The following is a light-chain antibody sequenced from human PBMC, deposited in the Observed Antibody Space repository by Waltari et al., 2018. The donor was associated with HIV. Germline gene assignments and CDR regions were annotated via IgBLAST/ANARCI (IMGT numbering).Light chain of an antibody. Sequence: SYVLTPPPSVPVAPGPTASITRGGHHFRCQTVQWYLHKPVQTPLLHFFEARARPSGIPERFSGSNFGSTATLTISRVEAGDEADYYCQVWHRDSEHYVFGTGTKVTVL. CDR1: HFRCQT. CDR3: QVWHRDSEHYV. CDR2: EAR. J-gene: IGLJ1*01. V-gene: IGLV3-21*02.